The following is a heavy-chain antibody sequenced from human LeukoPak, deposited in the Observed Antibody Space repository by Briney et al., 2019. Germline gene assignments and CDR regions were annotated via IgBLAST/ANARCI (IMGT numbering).Heavy chain of an antibody. Sequence: GGSLRLSCAASGFTFTGYPMHWVRQPPGKGPEWVAFIRYDGSNEYYADSVKGRFTISRDNSKNTLYLQMNSLRAEDTAVYYCAKDRGIISDYWGQGTLVTVSS. D-gene: IGHD3-10*01. CDR1: GFTFTGYP. J-gene: IGHJ4*02. CDR2: IRYDGSNE. V-gene: IGHV3-30*02. CDR3: AKDRGIISDY.